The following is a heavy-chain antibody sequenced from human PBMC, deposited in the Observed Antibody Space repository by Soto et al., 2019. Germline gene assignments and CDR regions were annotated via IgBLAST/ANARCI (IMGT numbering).Heavy chain of an antibody. CDR2: IYYSGST. V-gene: IGHV4-31*03. Sequence: QVHLQESGPGLVKPSQTLSLTCTVSGGSISSGVYYWSWIRQHPGKGLEWIGYIYYSGSTDYTPFLXXRXTXXVDTSNHQFSLKLSSVTAADTAVYSCARAKMWFDSWGQGTLVTVSS. CDR3: ARAKMWFDS. J-gene: IGHJ5*01. CDR1: GGSISSGVYY.